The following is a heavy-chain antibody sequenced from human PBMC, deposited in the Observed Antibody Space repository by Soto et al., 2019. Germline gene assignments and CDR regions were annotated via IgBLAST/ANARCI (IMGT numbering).Heavy chain of an antibody. D-gene: IGHD1-1*01. CDR3: ANPSYAGRYFDL. J-gene: IGHJ2*01. Sequence: PGGSLRLSCSASGFTFSSYAMSWVRQAPGKGLEWVSSISGSGGSTYYADSLKGRFTISRDNSKNTLYLQMNSLTVEDTAIYFCANPSYAGRYFDLWGRGTLVTVS. CDR2: ISGSGGST. CDR1: GFTFSSYA. V-gene: IGHV3-23*01.